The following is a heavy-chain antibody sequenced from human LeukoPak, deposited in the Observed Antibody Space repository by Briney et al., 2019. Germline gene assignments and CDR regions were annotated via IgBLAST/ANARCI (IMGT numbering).Heavy chain of an antibody. CDR3: AAVPRTYYYDSSGPNFDY. J-gene: IGHJ4*02. CDR2: IVVGSGNT. CDR1: GFTFTSSA. Sequence: SVKVSCKASGFTFTSSAVQWVRQARGQRLEWIGWIVVGSGNTNYAQKFQERVTITRDMSTSTAYMELSSLRSEDTAVYYCAAVPRTYYYDSSGPNFDYWGQGTPVTVSS. V-gene: IGHV1-58*01. D-gene: IGHD3-22*01.